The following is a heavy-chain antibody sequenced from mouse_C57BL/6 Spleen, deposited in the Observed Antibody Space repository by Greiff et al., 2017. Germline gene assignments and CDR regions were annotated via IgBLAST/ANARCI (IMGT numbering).Heavy chain of an antibody. CDR1: GYTFTSYW. CDR2: IDPSDSYT. D-gene: IGHD1-1*01. V-gene: IGHV1-59*01. Sequence: QVQLQQPGAELVRPGTSVKLSCKASGYTFTSYWMHWVKQRPGQGLEWIGVIDPSDSYTNYNQKFKGKATLTVDPSSSTAYTQLSSLRSEDSAVYSCAVLFIANVGAPRDYWGQGTSVTVSS. J-gene: IGHJ4*01. CDR3: AVLFIANVGAPRDY.